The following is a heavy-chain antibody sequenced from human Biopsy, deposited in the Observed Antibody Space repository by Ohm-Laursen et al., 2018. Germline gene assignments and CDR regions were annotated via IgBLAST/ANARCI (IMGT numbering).Heavy chain of an antibody. Sequence: SVKVSCKTSGYTFTAYGISWVRQASGQGLEWMGWISTYNDDTNIAQKFQGRVSMTTDTSTRTAYMELRSLRSGDTAIYFCARDPGYDFWSGSDPFDIWGQGTLVTVS. D-gene: IGHD3-3*01. CDR3: ARDPGYDFWSGSDPFDI. CDR1: GYTFTAYG. CDR2: ISTYNDDT. J-gene: IGHJ3*02. V-gene: IGHV1-18*04.